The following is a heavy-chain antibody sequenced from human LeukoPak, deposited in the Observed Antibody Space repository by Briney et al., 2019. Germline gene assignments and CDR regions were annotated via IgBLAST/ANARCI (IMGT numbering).Heavy chain of an antibody. CDR1: GGSISNNFNY. D-gene: IGHD1-26*01. CDR2: MYYRGST. Sequence: SETLSLTCTVYGGSISNNFNYWAWIRQPPGKGLEWIGSMYYRGSTYYNPSLKSRVTISVDTCKNQYSLKLSSVTTTDTALYYCARHVLPQWELRRGYLDFWGQGILVTVSS. V-gene: IGHV4-39*01. CDR3: ARHVLPQWELRRGYLDF. J-gene: IGHJ4*02.